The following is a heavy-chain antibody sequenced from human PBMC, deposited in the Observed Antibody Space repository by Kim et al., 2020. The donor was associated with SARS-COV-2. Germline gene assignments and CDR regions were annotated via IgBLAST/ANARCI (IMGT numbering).Heavy chain of an antibody. CDR1: GGSFSGYY. J-gene: IGHJ4*02. CDR2: INHSGST. CDR3: ARGPLGFDY. Sequence: SETLSLTCAVYGGSFSGYYWSWIRQPPGKGLEWIGEINHSGSTNYNPSLKSRVTISVDTSKNQFSLKLSSVTAADTAVYYCARGPLGFDYWGQGTLVTVSS. V-gene: IGHV4-34*01.